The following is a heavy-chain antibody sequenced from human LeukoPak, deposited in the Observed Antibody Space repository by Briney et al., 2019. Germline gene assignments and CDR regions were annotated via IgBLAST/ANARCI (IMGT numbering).Heavy chain of an antibody. CDR1: GGTFSSYA. D-gene: IGHD2-2*01. V-gene: IGHV1-69*13. Sequence: GASVKVSCKASGGTFSSYAISWVRQAPGQGLEWMGGIIPIFGTANYAQKFQGRVTITADESTSTAYMELSSLRSEDTAVYYCARVSGYQLIAYYFDYWGQGTLVTVSS. CDR2: IIPIFGTA. J-gene: IGHJ4*02. CDR3: ARVSGYQLIAYYFDY.